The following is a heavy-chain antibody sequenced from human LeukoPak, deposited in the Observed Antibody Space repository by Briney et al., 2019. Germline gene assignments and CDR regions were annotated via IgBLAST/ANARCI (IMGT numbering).Heavy chain of an antibody. Sequence: GGSLRLSCAASGLTFSSYAMSWVRQAPGKGPEWVSAISGSGGTTYYADSVKGRFTISRDNSKTTLYLQMNSLRAEDTAIYYCAKNYGDYWTYYYYYMDVWGRGTTVTVSS. CDR3: AKNYGDYWTYYYYYMDV. J-gene: IGHJ6*03. D-gene: IGHD4-17*01. V-gene: IGHV3-23*01. CDR1: GLTFSSYA. CDR2: ISGSGGTT.